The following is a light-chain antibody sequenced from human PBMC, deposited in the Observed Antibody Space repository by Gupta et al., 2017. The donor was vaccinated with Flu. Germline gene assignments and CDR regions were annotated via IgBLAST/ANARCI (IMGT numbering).Light chain of an antibody. Sequence: QSVLTQPPSAFGTPGQRVTISCSGSSSNIGDNFVYWYQQFPGNAPKLLIYRNDPRPSGVPDRFSGSKSGTSASLAISGLRSEDEADYYCAAWDNTMNGHVAFGGGTQLTVL. V-gene: IGLV1-47*01. CDR3: AAWDNTMNGHVA. J-gene: IGLJ2*01. CDR2: RND. CDR1: SSNIGDNF.